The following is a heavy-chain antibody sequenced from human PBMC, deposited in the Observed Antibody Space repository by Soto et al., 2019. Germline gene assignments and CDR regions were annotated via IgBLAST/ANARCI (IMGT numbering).Heavy chain of an antibody. CDR1: GFTFSSYA. CDR3: ARAWELPHWFDP. V-gene: IGHV3-30-3*01. J-gene: IGHJ5*02. D-gene: IGHD1-26*01. CDR2: ISYDGSNK. Sequence: GGSLRLSCAASGFTFSSYAMHWVRQAPGKGLEWVAVISYDGSNKYYADSVKGRFTISRDNSKNTPYLQMNSLRAEDTAVYYCARAWELPHWFDPWGQGTLVTVSS.